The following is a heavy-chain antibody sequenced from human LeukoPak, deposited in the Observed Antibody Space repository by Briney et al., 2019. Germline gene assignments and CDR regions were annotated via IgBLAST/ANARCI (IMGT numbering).Heavy chain of an antibody. Sequence: GGSLRLSCAASGFTFSSYAMSWVRQAPGKGLEWVSAISGSGGSTYYADSVKGRFTISRDNSKNTLYLQMNSLRAEDTAVYYCAKDGLDIVVVTAYYYYGMDVWGQGTTVTVSS. V-gene: IGHV3-23*01. CDR1: GFTFSSYA. CDR2: ISGSGGST. J-gene: IGHJ6*02. D-gene: IGHD2-2*01. CDR3: AKDGLDIVVVTAYYYYGMDV.